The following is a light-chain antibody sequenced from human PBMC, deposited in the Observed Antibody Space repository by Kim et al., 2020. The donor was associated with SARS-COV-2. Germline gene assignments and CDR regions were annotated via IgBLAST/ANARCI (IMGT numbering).Light chain of an antibody. CDR2: LGS. V-gene: IGKV2-28*01. Sequence: PASISCRCSQSLLNIDGYNYLDWYLQKPGQSPQLLIYLGSSRASGVSAKFSGYGSGTDFTLKISKVEAEDFGVYYCMQALQTPYTFGQGTKLEI. CDR1: QSLLNIDGYNY. CDR3: MQALQTPYT. J-gene: IGKJ2*01.